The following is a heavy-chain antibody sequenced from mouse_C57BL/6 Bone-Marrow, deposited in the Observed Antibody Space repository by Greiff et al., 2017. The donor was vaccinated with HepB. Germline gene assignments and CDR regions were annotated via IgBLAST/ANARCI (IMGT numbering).Heavy chain of an antibody. J-gene: IGHJ1*03. V-gene: IGHV5-6*01. D-gene: IGHD4-1*01. Sequence: EVQLMESGGDLVKPGGSLKLSCAASGFTFSSYGMSWVRQTPDKRLEWVATISSGGSYTYYPDSVKGRFTISRDNAKNTLYLQMSSLKSEDTAMYYCARQTGTDFDVGGTGTTVTVSS. CDR2: ISSGGSYT. CDR1: GFTFSSYG. CDR3: ARQTGTDFDV.